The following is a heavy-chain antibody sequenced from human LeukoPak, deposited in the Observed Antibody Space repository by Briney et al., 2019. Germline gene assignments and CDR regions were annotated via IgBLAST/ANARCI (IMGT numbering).Heavy chain of an antibody. CDR2: TYYRSKWYS. CDR3: ARGPQLVGYYYIDV. V-gene: IGHV6-1*01. CDR1: GDSVSSNSAA. Sequence: SQTFSLTCALSGDSVSSNSAAWNWIRQSPSRGLEWLGRTYYRSKWYSDYAVSVKSRITINPDTSKNQFSLQLNSVTPEDTAVYYCARGPQLVGYYYIDVWGKGTTVTVSS. D-gene: IGHD6-13*01. J-gene: IGHJ6*03.